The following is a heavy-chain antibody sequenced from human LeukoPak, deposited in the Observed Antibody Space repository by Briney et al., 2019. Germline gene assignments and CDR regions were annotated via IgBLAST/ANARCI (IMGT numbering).Heavy chain of an antibody. J-gene: IGHJ4*02. CDR1: GFTFSDYE. V-gene: IGHV3-48*03. CDR3: ARDRTGDLDY. CDR2: ISSDGSYI. Sequence: PGGSLRLSCAASGFTFSDYETTWVRHSPGKGLEWISYISSDGSYIYYADSVKGRFTISRDNAKNSVYLQMNSLRVEDTAVYYCARDRTGDLDYWGQGTLVSVSS. D-gene: IGHD3/OR15-3a*01.